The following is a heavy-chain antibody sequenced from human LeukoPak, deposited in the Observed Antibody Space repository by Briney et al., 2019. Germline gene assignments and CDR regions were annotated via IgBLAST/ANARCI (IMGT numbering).Heavy chain of an antibody. CDR1: GFTFSSYG. CDR2: IWYDGSNK. J-gene: IGHJ4*02. Sequence: GGSLRLSCAASGFTFSSYGMHWVRQAPGKGLEWVAVIWYDGSNKYYADSVKGRFTISRDNSKNTLYLQMNSLRAEDTAVYYCARDNFDYSNYFDYWGQGTLVTVSS. CDR3: ARDNFDYSNYFDY. D-gene: IGHD4-11*01. V-gene: IGHV3-33*01.